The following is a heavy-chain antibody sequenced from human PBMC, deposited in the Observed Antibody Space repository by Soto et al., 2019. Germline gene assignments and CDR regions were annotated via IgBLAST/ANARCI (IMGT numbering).Heavy chain of an antibody. CDR2: ISSSSSYI. CDR3: ARVTYSSSWYSAYYYYYGMDV. Sequence: GGSLRLSCAASGFTFSSYSMNWVRQAPGKGLEWVSSISSSSSYIYYADSVRRRFTISSDNAKNSPYLQMNSLRAEDTAVYYCARVTYSSSWYSAYYYYYGMDVWGQGTTVTVSS. CDR1: GFTFSSYS. D-gene: IGHD6-13*01. J-gene: IGHJ6*02. V-gene: IGHV3-21*01.